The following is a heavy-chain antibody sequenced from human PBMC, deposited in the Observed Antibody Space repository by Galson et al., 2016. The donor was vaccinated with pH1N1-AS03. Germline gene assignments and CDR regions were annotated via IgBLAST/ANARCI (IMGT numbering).Heavy chain of an antibody. CDR1: GGSISDSSYY. CDR3: ARDLTDYYDSSGYPPHNGLDP. CDR2: IYSGGST. D-gene: IGHD3-22*01. Sequence: ETLSLTCTVSGGSISDSSYYWGWIRQTPGKGLEWIGSIYSGGSTYYNPSLKSRVIISVDTSKNQFSLRLNSVTAADRAMYYCARDLTDYYDSSGYPPHNGLDPWGQGTLVTVSS. J-gene: IGHJ5*02. V-gene: IGHV4-39*07.